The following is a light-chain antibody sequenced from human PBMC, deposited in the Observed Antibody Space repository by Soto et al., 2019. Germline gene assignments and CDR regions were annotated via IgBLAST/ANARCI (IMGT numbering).Light chain of an antibody. J-gene: IGKJ4*01. CDR1: QSISSY. CDR3: QQRVNWPLT. CDR2: DAS. Sequence: EIVLTQSPATLSLSPGERATLSCRASQSISSYLAWYHQKPGQAPRLLMYDASNRATGIPARFRGSGSGTDFTLTISSLEPEDFAVYYCQQRVNWPLTFGGGTKVEIK. V-gene: IGKV3-11*01.